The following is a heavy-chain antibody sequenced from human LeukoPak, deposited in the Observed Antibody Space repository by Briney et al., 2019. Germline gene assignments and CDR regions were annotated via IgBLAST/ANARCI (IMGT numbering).Heavy chain of an antibody. CDR3: ARGVGVTAILPRYYFDY. Sequence: SETLSLTCTVSGGSISSGGYYWSWIRQHPGKGLEWIGYIYDSGSTYYNPSLKSRVTISVDTSKNQFSLKLSSVTAADTAVYYCARGVGVTAILPRYYFDYWGQGTLVTVSS. CDR1: GGSISSGGYY. CDR2: IYDSGST. D-gene: IGHD2-21*02. J-gene: IGHJ4*02. V-gene: IGHV4-31*03.